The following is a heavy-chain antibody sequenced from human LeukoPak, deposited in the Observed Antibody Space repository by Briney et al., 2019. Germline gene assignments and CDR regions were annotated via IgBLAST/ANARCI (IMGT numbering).Heavy chain of an antibody. V-gene: IGHV4-39*07. CDR1: GGSISSSSYY. CDR3: ARELGPRDAFDI. D-gene: IGHD3-16*01. CDR2: IYYSGST. J-gene: IGHJ3*02. Sequence: SETLSLTCTVSGGSISSSSYYWGWIRQPPGKGLEWIGSIYYSGSTYYNPSLKSRVTISVDTSKNQFSLKLSSVTAADTAVYYCARELGPRDAFDIWGQGTMVTVSS.